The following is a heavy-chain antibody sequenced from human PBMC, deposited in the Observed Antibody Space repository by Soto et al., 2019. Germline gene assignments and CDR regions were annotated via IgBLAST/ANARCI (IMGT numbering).Heavy chain of an antibody. D-gene: IGHD1-26*01. J-gene: IGHJ3*02. CDR3: ARGEQGDAFDI. Sequence: QVQLQESGPGLVKPSQTLSLTCTVSGGSISSGDYYWSWIRQPPGKGLEWIGYIYHSGSTYYNPYLKSRVTTSVDTSKNQFSLKLSSVTAADTAVYYCARGEQGDAFDIWGQGTMVTVSS. V-gene: IGHV4-30-4*01. CDR1: GGSISSGDYY. CDR2: IYHSGST.